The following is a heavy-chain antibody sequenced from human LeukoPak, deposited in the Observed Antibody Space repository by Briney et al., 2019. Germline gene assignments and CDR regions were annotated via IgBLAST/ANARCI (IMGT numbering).Heavy chain of an antibody. J-gene: IGHJ4*02. V-gene: IGHV4-59*08. CDR1: GGSISSYY. CDR3: ARAHAPAHFGY. Sequence: SETLSLTCTVSGGSISSYYWSWIRQPPGKGLEWIGYIYYSGSTNYNPSLKSRVTISVDTSKNQFSLKLSSVTAADTAVYYCARAHAPAHFGYWGQGTLVTVSS. CDR2: IYYSGST. D-gene: IGHD2-8*01.